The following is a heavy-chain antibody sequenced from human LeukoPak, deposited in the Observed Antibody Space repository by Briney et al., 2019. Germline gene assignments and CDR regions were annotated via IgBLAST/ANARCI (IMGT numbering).Heavy chain of an antibody. V-gene: IGHV3-74*01. CDR3: AREVGEWELLFDY. J-gene: IGHJ4*02. CDR1: GFTFSSYW. D-gene: IGHD1-26*01. CDR2: INTDGSST. Sequence: PGGSLRLSCAASGFTFSSYWMHWVRQAPGKGLLWVSRINTDGSSTNFADSVRGRFTISRDNAKNTLYLQMNSLRAEDTAVYYCAREVGEWELLFDYWGQGTLVTVSS.